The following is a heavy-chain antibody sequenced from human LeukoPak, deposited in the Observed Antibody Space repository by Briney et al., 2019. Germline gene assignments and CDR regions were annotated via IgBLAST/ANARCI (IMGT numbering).Heavy chain of an antibody. V-gene: IGHV4-34*01. CDR2: INHSGST. CDR1: GGSFSGYY. J-gene: IGHJ6*03. Sequence: ASETLSLTCAVYGGSFSGYYWSWIRQPPGKGLEWIGEINHSGSTNYNPSLKSRVTISVDTPKNQFSLKLSSLTAADTAMYYCARREPHGDYGGKIRYYYYMDVWGKGTTITISS. CDR3: ARREPHGDYGGKIRYYYYMDV. D-gene: IGHD4-23*01.